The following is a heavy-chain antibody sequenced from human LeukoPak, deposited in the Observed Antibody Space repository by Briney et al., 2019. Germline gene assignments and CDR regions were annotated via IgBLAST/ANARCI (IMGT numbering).Heavy chain of an antibody. V-gene: IGHV4-34*01. CDR1: GGSFSDYY. Sequence: SETLSLTCAVYGGSFSDYYWSWIRQPPGKGLEWIGEINHSGSTNYNPSLKSRVTISVDTSKNQFSLKLSSVTAADTAVYFCARGPLYTESFAKTWFDAWGQGTLVTVSS. J-gene: IGHJ5*02. CDR3: ARGPLYTESFAKTWFDA. CDR2: INHSGST. D-gene: IGHD1-26*01.